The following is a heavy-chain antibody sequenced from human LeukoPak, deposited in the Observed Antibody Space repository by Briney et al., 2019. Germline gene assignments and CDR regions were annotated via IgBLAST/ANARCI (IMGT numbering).Heavy chain of an antibody. V-gene: IGHV4-61*02. CDR2: IYTSGST. CDR1: GDSISSGSYY. Sequence: PSETLSLTCTVSGDSISSGSYYWSWIRQPAGKGLEWIGRIYTSGSTKYNPSLKSRVTISLDTSKNQFSLKLSSVTAADTAVYYCARHRYYYRSGSYYGAPYYMDVWGKGTTVTISS. J-gene: IGHJ6*03. CDR3: ARHRYYYRSGSYYGAPYYMDV. D-gene: IGHD3-10*01.